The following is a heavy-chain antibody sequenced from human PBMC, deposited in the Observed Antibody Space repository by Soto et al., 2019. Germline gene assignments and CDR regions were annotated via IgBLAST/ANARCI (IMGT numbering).Heavy chain of an antibody. J-gene: IGHJ5*02. V-gene: IGHV3-21*06. CDR1: GFMFGSHT. CDR3: AREVVGPTTNWFDP. Sequence: GGSLRLSCAASGFMFGSHTMTWVRQAPGKGLEWVASISSVSSYIYYADSVKGRFTISRDNAKDSLYLQVDSLRAEDTAVYFCAREVVGPTTNWFDPWRQRTLVTVSS. D-gene: IGHD1-26*01. CDR2: ISSVSSYI.